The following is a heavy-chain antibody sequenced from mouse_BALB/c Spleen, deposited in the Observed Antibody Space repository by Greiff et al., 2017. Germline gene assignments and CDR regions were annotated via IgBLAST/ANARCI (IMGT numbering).Heavy chain of an antibody. V-gene: IGHV5-6-5*01. J-gene: IGHJ2*01. Sequence: EVNLVESGGGLVKPGGSLKLSCAASGFTFSSYAMSWVRQTPEKRLEWVASISSGGSTYYPDSVKGRFTISRDNARNILYLQMSSLRSEDTAMYYCARGKGVYDGYYAFDYWGQGTTLTVSS. CDR1: GFTFSSYA. CDR2: ISSGGST. CDR3: ARGKGVYDGYYAFDY. D-gene: IGHD2-3*01.